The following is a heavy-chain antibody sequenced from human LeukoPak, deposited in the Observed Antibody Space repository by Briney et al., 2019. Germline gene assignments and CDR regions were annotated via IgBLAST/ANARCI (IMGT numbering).Heavy chain of an antibody. V-gene: IGHV3-23*01. D-gene: IGHD1-26*01. J-gene: IGHJ4*02. CDR1: GFTFSNHG. Sequence: PGGSLRLSCAASGFTFSNHGMNWVRQAPGKGLEWVSGISPRGDITYYADSVKGRFTISRDNSKNTLYLQMNSLRAEDTAVYYCAKDSQWGKVGTKGGYFDYWGQGTLVTVSS. CDR3: AKDSQWGKVGTKGGYFDY. CDR2: ISPRGDIT.